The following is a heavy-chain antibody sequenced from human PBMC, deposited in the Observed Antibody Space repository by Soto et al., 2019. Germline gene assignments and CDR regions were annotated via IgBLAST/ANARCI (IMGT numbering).Heavy chain of an antibody. CDR3: ATLYYEFLTGSYNVVAAHAFDF. Sequence: QVQLVQSGAEVKKPGASMKVSCKASGYTFTTYGLSWVRQAPGQGLEWRGWISPYNGHTTYAQKLQGRVTVTTDTSTSTAFMELRSLISDDTAIYYCATLYYEFLTGSYNVVAAHAFDFWGQGTMVTVSS. D-gene: IGHD3-9*01. CDR1: GYTFTTYG. J-gene: IGHJ3*01. CDR2: ISPYNGHT. V-gene: IGHV1-18*01.